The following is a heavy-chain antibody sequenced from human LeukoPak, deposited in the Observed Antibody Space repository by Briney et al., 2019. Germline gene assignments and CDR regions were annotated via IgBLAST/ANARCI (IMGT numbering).Heavy chain of an antibody. V-gene: IGHV1-18*01. D-gene: IGHD3-9*01. CDR3: ATVSHWSIYRGDY. Sequence: ASVKVSCKASGYSFVGYGITWVRQAPGQGLEWMGWFNPENGNTNYAQKVQGRVTMTADTSTSTSYMELRSLRSEVTAVYYCATVSHWSIYRGDYWGQGTLVTVSS. CDR2: FNPENGNT. J-gene: IGHJ4*02. CDR1: GYSFVGYG.